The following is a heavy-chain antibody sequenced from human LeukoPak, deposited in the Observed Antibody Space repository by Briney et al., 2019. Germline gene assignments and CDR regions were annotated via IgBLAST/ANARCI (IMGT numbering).Heavy chain of an antibody. J-gene: IGHJ3*02. V-gene: IGHV3-7*03. D-gene: IGHD6-19*01. CDR2: IKQDGSEK. CDR1: GFTFSSYW. CDR3: AKDLAGSPILDAFDI. Sequence: PGGSLRLSCAASGFTFSSYWMSWVRQAPGKGLEWVANIKQDGSEKYYVDSVKGRFTISRDNAKNSLYLQMNSLRAEDTALYYCAKDLAGSPILDAFDIWGQGTMVTVSS.